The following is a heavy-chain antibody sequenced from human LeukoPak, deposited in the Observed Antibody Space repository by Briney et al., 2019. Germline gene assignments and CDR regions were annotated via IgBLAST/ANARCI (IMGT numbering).Heavy chain of an antibody. D-gene: IGHD3-22*01. CDR3: ARAGHYYDSSGYYYD. Sequence: ASVKVSCKASGGTFSSYAISWVRQAPGQGLEWMGGIIPIFGTANYAQKFQGRVTITTDESTSTAYKELSSLRSEDTAVYYCARAGHYYDSSGYYYDWGQGTLVTVSS. CDR1: GGTFSSYA. CDR2: IIPIFGTA. V-gene: IGHV1-69*05. J-gene: IGHJ4*02.